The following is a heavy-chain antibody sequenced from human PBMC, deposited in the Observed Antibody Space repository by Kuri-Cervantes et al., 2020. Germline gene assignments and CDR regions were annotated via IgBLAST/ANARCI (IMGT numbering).Heavy chain of an antibody. Sequence: ASVKVSCKASGYTFTSYDINWVRQATGQGLEWMGWMNPNSGNTGYAQKFQGRVTMTRNTSISTAYMELSSLRSEDTAVYYCARASPTSRRWLRSEVYYFDYWGQGPLVTVSS. D-gene: IGHD5-12*01. CDR1: GYTFTSYD. V-gene: IGHV1-8*01. CDR3: ARASPTSRRWLRSEVYYFDY. J-gene: IGHJ4*02. CDR2: MNPNSGNT.